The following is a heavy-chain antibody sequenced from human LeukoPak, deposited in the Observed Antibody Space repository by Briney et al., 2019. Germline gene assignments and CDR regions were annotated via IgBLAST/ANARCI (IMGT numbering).Heavy chain of an antibody. V-gene: IGHV1-46*01. CDR1: GYTFTSYY. CDR2: INPSGGST. J-gene: IGHJ4*02. CDR3: ASHLARQQPGDY. D-gene: IGHD6-13*01. Sequence: ASVKVSCKASGYTFTSYYMHWVRQAPGQGLEWMGIINPSGGSTSYAQKFQGRVTMTRDTSTSTVYMELSSLRSEDTAVYYCASHLARQQPGDYWGQGTLVTVSS.